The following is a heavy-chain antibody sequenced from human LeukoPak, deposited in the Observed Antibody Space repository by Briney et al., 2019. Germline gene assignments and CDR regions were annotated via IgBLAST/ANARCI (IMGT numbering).Heavy chain of an antibody. CDR2: IYTSGST. CDR1: GGSISSGSYY. D-gene: IGHD4-11*01. CDR3: ARCTYGNYVSFDY. J-gene: IGHJ4*02. Sequence: SETLSLTCTVSGGSISSGSYYWSWIRQPAGKGLEWIGRIYTSGSTNYNPSLKSRVTVSVDTSKNQFSLKLSSVTAADTAVYYCARCTYGNYVSFDYWGQGTLVTVSS. V-gene: IGHV4-61*02.